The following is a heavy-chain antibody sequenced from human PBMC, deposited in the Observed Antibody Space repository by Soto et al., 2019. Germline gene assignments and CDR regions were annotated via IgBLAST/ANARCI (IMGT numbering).Heavy chain of an antibody. CDR3: ARNVPGADYYYMDV. Sequence: QVQLQQWGAGLLEPSETLFLTCAVYGGSLNGYYWSWIRQAPGKGLEWIGEIDHGGSANYNPSRKSRAIMSVDSSKSQLSLTLTSVTAADTAVYYCARNVPGADYYYMDVWGEGTTVTVSS. V-gene: IGHV4-34*01. CDR2: IDHGGSA. CDR1: GGSLNGYY. D-gene: IGHD3-10*02. J-gene: IGHJ6*03.